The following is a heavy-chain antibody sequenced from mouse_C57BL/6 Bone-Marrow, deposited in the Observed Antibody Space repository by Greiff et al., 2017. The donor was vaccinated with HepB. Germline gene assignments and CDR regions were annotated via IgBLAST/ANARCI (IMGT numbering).Heavy chain of an antibody. D-gene: IGHD1-1*01. CDR3: TTRYYGSSLFAY. CDR2: IDPENGDT. V-gene: IGHV14-4*01. J-gene: IGHJ3*01. Sequence: EVQLQQSGAELVRPGASVKLSCTASGFNIKDDYMHWVKQRPEQGLEWIGWIDPENGDTEYASKFQGKATITAYTSSNTAYLQLSSLTSEDTAVYYCTTRYYGSSLFAYWGQGTLVTVSA. CDR1: GFNIKDDY.